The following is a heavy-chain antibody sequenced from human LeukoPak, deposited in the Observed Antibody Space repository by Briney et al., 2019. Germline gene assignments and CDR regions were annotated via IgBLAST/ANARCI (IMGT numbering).Heavy chain of an antibody. CDR2: IYNNGRT. CDR3: AKIRFNWATAWFYP. V-gene: IGHV4-4*09. Sequence: AETESLLRTVSGGPMGSYYQTWIRQPPGKGLEWIGYIYNNGRTNYNPSLKSRVTISVDTSKNQLSLNLNSVTAADTAVYYSAKIRFNWATAWFYP. D-gene: IGHD1-20*01. CDR1: GGPMGSYY. J-gene: IGHJ5*02.